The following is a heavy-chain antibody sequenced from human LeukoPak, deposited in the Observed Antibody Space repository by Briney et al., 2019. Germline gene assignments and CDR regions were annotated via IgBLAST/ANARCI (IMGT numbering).Heavy chain of an antibody. CDR3: ARQGLAAAGNDNWFDP. D-gene: IGHD6-13*01. CDR2: IYPGDSDT. J-gene: IGHJ5*02. Sequence: GESLKISCKGSGYSFTSYWIGWVRQMPGKGLEGMGIIYPGDSDTRYSPSFQGQVTISADKSISTAYLQWSSLKASDTAMYYCARQGLAAAGNDNWFDPWGQGTLVTVSS. V-gene: IGHV5-51*01. CDR1: GYSFTSYW.